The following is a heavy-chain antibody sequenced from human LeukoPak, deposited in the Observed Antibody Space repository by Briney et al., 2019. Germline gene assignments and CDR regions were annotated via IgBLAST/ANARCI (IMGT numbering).Heavy chain of an antibody. Sequence: GGSLRLSCRASGLTFRNAWMSWVRQAPGKGLEWVGRIKSKSDGETTDYAESGKGRFTISRDDSKNTVYLHMNSLKTDDTAVYYCTTVGSITIFGLVIPYWGQGTLVTVSS. V-gene: IGHV3-15*01. J-gene: IGHJ4*02. CDR3: TTVGSITIFGLVIPY. CDR1: GLTFRNAW. D-gene: IGHD3-3*01. CDR2: IKSKSDGETT.